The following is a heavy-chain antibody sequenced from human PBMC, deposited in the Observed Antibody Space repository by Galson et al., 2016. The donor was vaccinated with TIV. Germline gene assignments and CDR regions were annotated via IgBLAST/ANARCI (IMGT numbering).Heavy chain of an antibody. J-gene: IGHJ4*02. CDR3: ARGNHYYANSGYAKFDY. Sequence: SLRLSCAVSGFKFDDYAMQWVRQFPGKGLEWVSIISWNSGYSGYADSVKGRFTVSRDNAKNSLFLQMNNLGAEDTAFYFCARGNHYYANSGYAKFDYWGRGTLVTVSS. CDR1: GFKFDDYA. D-gene: IGHD3-22*01. CDR2: ISWNSGYS. V-gene: IGHV3-9*01.